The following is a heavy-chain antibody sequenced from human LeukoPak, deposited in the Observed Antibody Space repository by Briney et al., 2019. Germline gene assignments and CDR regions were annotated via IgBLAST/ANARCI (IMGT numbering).Heavy chain of an antibody. CDR1: GFTFSSYT. D-gene: IGHD3-10*01. CDR2: ITSSSNYI. J-gene: IGHJ3*01. V-gene: IGHV3-21*01. CDR3: ARDLLIMG. Sequence: PGGSLRLSCAASGFTFSSYTMNWVRQAPGKGLEWVSSITSSSNYIQYTDSVKGRFIISRDNAKNSVYLQMNSLRAEDTAVYYCARDLLIMGGGQGTMVTVSS.